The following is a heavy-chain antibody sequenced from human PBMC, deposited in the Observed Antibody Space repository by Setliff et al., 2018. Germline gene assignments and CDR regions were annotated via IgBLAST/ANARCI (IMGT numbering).Heavy chain of an antibody. J-gene: IGHJ6*02. V-gene: IGHV3-30*02. CDR3: ARDLDYGSGRIDMDV. D-gene: IGHD3-10*01. CDR1: GFSFGGHD. Sequence: PGGSLRLSCAASGFSFGGHDMHWVRQAPGKGLEWVAFIRYDGTTESYADSVRGRFTISRDNSKNTLYVQMNTLGPEDTAVYYCARDLDYGSGRIDMDVWGQGTTVTVSS. CDR2: IRYDGTTE.